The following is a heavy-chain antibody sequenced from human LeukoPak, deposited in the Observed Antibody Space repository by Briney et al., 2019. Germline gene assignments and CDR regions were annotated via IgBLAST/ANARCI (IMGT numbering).Heavy chain of an antibody. CDR1: GFTFDDYA. CDR2: ISGYGGST. D-gene: IGHD2-15*01. Sequence: PGGSLRLSCAASGFTFDDYAMHWVRQASGKGLEWVSLISGYGGSTYYADSVKGRFTIPKDNSKNSLYLQMYSLRTEDTALYYCAKDLRGIVVGVQYYFDYWGQGTLVTVSS. CDR3: AKDLRGIVVGVQYYFDY. J-gene: IGHJ4*02. V-gene: IGHV3-43*02.